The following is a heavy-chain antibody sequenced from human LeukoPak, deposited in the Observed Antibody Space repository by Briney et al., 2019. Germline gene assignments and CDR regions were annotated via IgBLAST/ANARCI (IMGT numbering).Heavy chain of an antibody. V-gene: IGHV3-33*01. Sequence: GGSLRLSCAASGFTFSRYGMHWVRQAPGQGLEWVAFIWNDGTNQTYADSVKGRFTISRDNSKKMVYVQMKSLRAEDTAVYYCARDWYPGSSGYFHYWGQGTLVTVSS. CDR1: GFTFSRYG. CDR3: ARDWYPGSSGYFHY. D-gene: IGHD3-22*01. CDR2: IWNDGTNQ. J-gene: IGHJ4*02.